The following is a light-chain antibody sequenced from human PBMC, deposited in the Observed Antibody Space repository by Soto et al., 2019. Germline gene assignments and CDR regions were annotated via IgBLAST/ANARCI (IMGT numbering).Light chain of an antibody. Sequence: EIVLTQSPATLSLSPGERATLSCRASQSVSSYLAWYQQKPGQAPRLLIYDASNRATGIPAGFSGSGSGTDFTLTISSLEPEDFAVYYCQHQTFGQGTKVEIK. CDR1: QSVSSY. J-gene: IGKJ1*01. CDR2: DAS. V-gene: IGKV3-11*01. CDR3: QHQT.